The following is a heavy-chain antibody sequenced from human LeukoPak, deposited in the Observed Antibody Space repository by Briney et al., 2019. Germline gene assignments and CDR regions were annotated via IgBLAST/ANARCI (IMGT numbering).Heavy chain of an antibody. Sequence: GASVKVSCKASGYTFTGYYMHWVRQAPGQGLEWMGWINPNSGGTNYAQKFQGWVTMTRDTSISTAYMELSRLRSDDTAVYYCARDREYSSSLSAFDVWGQGTMLTVSS. D-gene: IGHD6-6*01. J-gene: IGHJ3*01. CDR3: ARDREYSSSLSAFDV. CDR1: GYTFTGYY. V-gene: IGHV1-2*04. CDR2: INPNSGGT.